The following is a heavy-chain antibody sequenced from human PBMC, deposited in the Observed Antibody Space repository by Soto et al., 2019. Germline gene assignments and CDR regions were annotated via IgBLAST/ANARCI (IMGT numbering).Heavy chain of an antibody. Sequence: ASVKVSCKASGSTFTSYGISFVRPTPGQGLEWMGWISAYNGNTNYAQKLQGRVTMTTDTSTSTAYMELRSLRSDDTAVYYCARDRIQLWPNPKGMHVSGQGTTVTVS. V-gene: IGHV1-18*01. CDR2: ISAYNGNT. D-gene: IGHD5-18*01. CDR3: ARDRIQLWPNPKGMHV. J-gene: IGHJ6*02. CDR1: GSTFTSYG.